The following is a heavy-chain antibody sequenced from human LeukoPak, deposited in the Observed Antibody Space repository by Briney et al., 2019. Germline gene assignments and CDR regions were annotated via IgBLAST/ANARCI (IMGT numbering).Heavy chain of an antibody. CDR3: ARLWIVATWFDA. V-gene: IGHV4-39*02. Sequence: SPTLSLTCTVSNGSMTSDSYYWAWVRQPPGKGLEWIGTIFYSGKTYYSASLKSRVTVSLDTSKKNFSLRLSSVTAADTAVYYCARLWIVATWFDAWGQGALVTVSS. D-gene: IGHD2-2*03. CDR1: NGSMTSDSYY. CDR2: IFYSGKT. J-gene: IGHJ5*02.